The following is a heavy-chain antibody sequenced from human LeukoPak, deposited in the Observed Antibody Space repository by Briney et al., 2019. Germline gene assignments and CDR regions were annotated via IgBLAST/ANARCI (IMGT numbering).Heavy chain of an antibody. D-gene: IGHD6-13*01. J-gene: IGHJ4*02. CDR2: INHSGST. V-gene: IGHV4-34*01. Sequence: SETLSLTCAVYGGSFSGYYWSWIRQPPGKGLEWIGEINHSGSTNYNPSLKSRVTISVDTSKNQFSLKLSSVTAADTAVYYCARASSSSWGAAFDYWGQGTLVTVSS. CDR3: ARASSSSWGAAFDY. CDR1: GGSFSGYY.